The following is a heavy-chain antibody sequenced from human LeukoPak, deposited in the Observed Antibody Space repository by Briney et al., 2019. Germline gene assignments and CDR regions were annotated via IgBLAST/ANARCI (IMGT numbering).Heavy chain of an antibody. CDR3: AREVAVAFDS. V-gene: IGHV3-21*01. CDR1: GFTLSSYS. D-gene: IGHD6-19*01. J-gene: IGHJ4*02. CDR2: ISSTSSYI. Sequence: TGGSLRLSCAASGFTLSSYSMNWVRQAPGKGLEWVSSISSTSSYIYYADSVKGRFTISRDNAKNPLYLQMNSLRAEDTAVYYCAREVAVAFDSWGQGTLVTVSS.